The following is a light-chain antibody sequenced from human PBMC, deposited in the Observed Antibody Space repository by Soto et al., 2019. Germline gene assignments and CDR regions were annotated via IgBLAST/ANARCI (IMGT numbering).Light chain of an antibody. J-gene: IGLJ3*02. Sequence: QPVLTQPPSASGTPGQRVTISCSGSSSNIESNTVNWYQQLPGTAPKLLIYSNNQRPSGVPDRFSGSKSGTSSSLAISGLQSEDEADYYCAAWDDSLNGLVFGGGTKVTVL. V-gene: IGLV1-44*01. CDR2: SNN. CDR1: SSNIESNT. CDR3: AAWDDSLNGLV.